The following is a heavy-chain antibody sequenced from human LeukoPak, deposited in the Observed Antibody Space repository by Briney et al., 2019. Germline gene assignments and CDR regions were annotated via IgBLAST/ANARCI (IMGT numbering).Heavy chain of an antibody. CDR1: GGSISSGGYS. CDR3: ARVGQQWLETFFDY. V-gene: IGHV4-30-2*01. CDR2: IYHSGST. Sequence: SQTLSLTCAVSGGSISSGGYSWSWIRQPPGTGLEWIGYIYHSGSTYYNPSLKSRVTISVDRSKNQFSLKLSSVTAADTAVYYCARVGQQWLETFFDYWGQGTLVTVSS. J-gene: IGHJ4*02. D-gene: IGHD6-19*01.